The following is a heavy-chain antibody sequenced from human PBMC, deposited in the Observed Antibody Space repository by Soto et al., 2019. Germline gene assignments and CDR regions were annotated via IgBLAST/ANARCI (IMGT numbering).Heavy chain of an antibody. CDR1: GFMFSSHG. CDR2: IWYDGSNK. V-gene: IGHV3-33*01. J-gene: IGHJ4*02. Sequence: QVQLVESGGGVVQPGRSLGLSCAASGFMFSSHGMHWIRQAPGKGLEWVAVIWYDGSNKYYADSVKGRFTISRDNSKNTLYLQMNGLRVEDTAVYYCGPDTLDYWGQGTLVTVSS. CDR3: GPDTLDY.